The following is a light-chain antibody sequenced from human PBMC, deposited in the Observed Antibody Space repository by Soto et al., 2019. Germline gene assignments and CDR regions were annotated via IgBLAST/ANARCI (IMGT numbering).Light chain of an antibody. CDR3: QQYGRSPT. CDR1: QSVRSSY. Sequence: EIVLTQSPGTLSLSPGEGATLSCRASQSVRSSYLAWYQQKPGKAPRLLIYGASSRATGIPDRFSGSGSGTDFTLTISRLEPEDLAVYDCQQYGRSPTFGGGTKVEIK. V-gene: IGKV3-20*01. CDR2: GAS. J-gene: IGKJ4*01.